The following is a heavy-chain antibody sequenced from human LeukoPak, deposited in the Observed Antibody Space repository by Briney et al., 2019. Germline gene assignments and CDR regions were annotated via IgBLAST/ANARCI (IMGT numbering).Heavy chain of an antibody. Sequence: GSLRLSCAASGFTFSSYWMNWVRQAPGKGLEWVANIKQDGSEKFYVDSVKGRFTIARDNAKNSLYLQMNSLRAEDTAVYYCAREGVTDFDYWGQGILVTVSS. CDR2: IKQDGSEK. V-gene: IGHV3-7*01. CDR1: GFTFSSYW. J-gene: IGHJ4*02. CDR3: AREGVTDFDY. D-gene: IGHD2-21*02.